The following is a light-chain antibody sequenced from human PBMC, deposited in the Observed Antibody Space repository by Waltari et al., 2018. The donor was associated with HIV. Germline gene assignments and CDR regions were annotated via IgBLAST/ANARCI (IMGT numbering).Light chain of an antibody. CDR1: QALSSR. J-gene: IGKJ5*01. Sequence: AIRMTQSPISLSASVGGRLTITCWASQALSSRLVWCQQNGVPSRISGSGSATDHTLTISSLQPEDFAPYYCQQYYGTSITFGQGTRLEIK. CDR3: QQYYGTSIT. V-gene: IGKV1D-43*01.